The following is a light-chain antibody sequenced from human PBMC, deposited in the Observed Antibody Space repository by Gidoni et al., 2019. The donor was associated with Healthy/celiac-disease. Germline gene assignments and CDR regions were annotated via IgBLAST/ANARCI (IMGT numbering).Light chain of an antibody. Sequence: QSALTQPASASGSPGQSFTISCTGTSSDVGGYNYVSWYQQHPGKAPKLMIYDVSNRPSGVSNRFSGSKSGNTASLTISGLQAEDEADYYCSSYTSSSTVFGGGTKLTVL. CDR3: SSYTSSSTV. CDR2: DVS. V-gene: IGLV2-14*01. CDR1: SSDVGGYNY. J-gene: IGLJ3*02.